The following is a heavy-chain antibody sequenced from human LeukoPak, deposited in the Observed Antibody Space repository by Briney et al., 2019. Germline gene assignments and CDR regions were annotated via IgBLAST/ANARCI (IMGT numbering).Heavy chain of an antibody. J-gene: IGHJ4*02. D-gene: IGHD7-27*01. CDR3: ARSLLGTCDY. Sequence: GSLRLSCAASGFTFSSYAMSWVRQAPGKGLECVSAISGSDDSTYYADSVKGRFTISRDNSKNTLYLQMNSLRAEDTAVYYCARSLLGTCDYWGQGTLVTVSS. CDR1: GFTFSSYA. V-gene: IGHV3-23*01. CDR2: ISGSDDST.